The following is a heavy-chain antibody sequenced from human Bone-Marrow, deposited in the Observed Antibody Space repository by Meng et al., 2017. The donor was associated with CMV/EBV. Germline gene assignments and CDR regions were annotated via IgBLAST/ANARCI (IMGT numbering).Heavy chain of an antibody. V-gene: IGHV3-30*03. Sequence: GGSLRLSCAASGFTFSSYSMNWVRQAPGKGLEWVAVISYDGSNKYYADSVKGRFTISRDNSKNTLYLQMNSLRAEDTAVYYCARDGDPTAYFDYWGQGTLVTVSS. J-gene: IGHJ4*02. CDR3: ARDGDPTAYFDY. CDR1: GFTFSSYS. D-gene: IGHD5-18*01. CDR2: ISYDGSNK.